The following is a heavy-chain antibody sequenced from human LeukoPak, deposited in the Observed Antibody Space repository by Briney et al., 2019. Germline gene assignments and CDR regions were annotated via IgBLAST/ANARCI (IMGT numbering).Heavy chain of an antibody. CDR2: IYYSGST. D-gene: IGHD6-19*01. CDR1: GGSISSYY. CDR3: ARHADSSGWYNWFDP. J-gene: IGHJ5*02. V-gene: IGHV4-59*08. Sequence: SETRSLTCTVSGGSISSYYWSWIRQPPGKGLEWIGYIYYSGSTNYNPSLKSRVTISVDTSKNQFSLKLSSVTAADTAVYYCARHADSSGWYNWFDPWGQGTLVTVSS.